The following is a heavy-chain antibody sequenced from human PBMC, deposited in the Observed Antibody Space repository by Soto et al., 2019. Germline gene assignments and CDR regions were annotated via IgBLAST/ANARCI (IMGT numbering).Heavy chain of an antibody. CDR2: LYNTGTT. CDR1: GASISRYY. D-gene: IGHD6-13*01. Sequence: PSETLSLTCTVSGASISRYYWSWIRQSPGKGLEWIGYLYNTGTTYYSPSLKSRLTMSVDTSRNQFSLKLDSMTAADTAVYYCATKPRLEAAEFDYWGQGTLVTVSS. CDR3: ATKPRLEAAEFDY. V-gene: IGHV4-59*04. J-gene: IGHJ4*02.